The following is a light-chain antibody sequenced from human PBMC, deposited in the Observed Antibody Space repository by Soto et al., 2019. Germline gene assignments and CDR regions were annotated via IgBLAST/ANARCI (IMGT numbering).Light chain of an antibody. CDR1: QSVSSY. CDR2: DAS. V-gene: IGKV3-11*01. Sequence: EIVLTQSPATLSLSPGERATLSCRASQSVSSYLAWYQQKPGQAPRLLIYDASNRATGIPARFSGSGSGTDFTLTISSLEPEHFAVYYCQQRSNWPGGFTFGPGTKVDIK. CDR3: QQRSNWPGGFT. J-gene: IGKJ3*01.